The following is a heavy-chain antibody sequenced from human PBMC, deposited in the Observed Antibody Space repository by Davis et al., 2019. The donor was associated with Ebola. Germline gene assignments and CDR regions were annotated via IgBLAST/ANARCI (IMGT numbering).Heavy chain of an antibody. D-gene: IGHD3-10*01. J-gene: IGHJ4*02. V-gene: IGHV3-7*01. Sequence: GGSLRLSCAAPGFTFSGYWMSWVRQAPGKGLEWVANIKQDGSEKYYVDSVKGRFTISRDNAKSSLYLQMNSLTAEDTAVYYCARGREALWFGELLYYWGQGTLVTVSS. CDR3: ARGREALWFGELLYY. CDR1: GFTFSGYW. CDR2: IKQDGSEK.